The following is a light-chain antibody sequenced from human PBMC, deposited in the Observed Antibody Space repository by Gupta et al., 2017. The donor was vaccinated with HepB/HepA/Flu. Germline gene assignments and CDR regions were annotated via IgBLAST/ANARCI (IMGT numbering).Light chain of an antibody. Sequence: DIQMTQSPSSLSASVGDRVTITCRASQSISSYLNWYQQRPGKAPKLLIYAASSLQSGVPSRFSGSASGTDFTLTISSLQPEDFATYYCQQSDSTPLTFGGGTKVEIK. CDR2: AAS. V-gene: IGKV1-39*01. CDR3: QQSDSTPLT. CDR1: QSISSY. J-gene: IGKJ4*01.